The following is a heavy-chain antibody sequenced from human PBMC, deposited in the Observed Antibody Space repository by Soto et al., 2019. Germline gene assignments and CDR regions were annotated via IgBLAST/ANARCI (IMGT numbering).Heavy chain of an antibody. D-gene: IGHD1-1*01. V-gene: IGHV1-18*01. J-gene: IGHJ4*02. CDR3: ARDRSTHDY. CDR2: ISAYNGNT. Sequence: QGQLVQSGVEVKKPGASVKVSCKASGYTFTDYGISWVRQAPENGLEWMGWISAYNGNTNYAQNLQDRVTMTTDTSTSTAYMELRSLRSDDTAVYYCARDRSTHDYWGQGTLIAVSS. CDR1: GYTFTDYG.